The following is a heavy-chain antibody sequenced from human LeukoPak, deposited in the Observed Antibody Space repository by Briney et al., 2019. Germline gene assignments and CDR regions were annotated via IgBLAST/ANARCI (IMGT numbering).Heavy chain of an antibody. J-gene: IGHJ6*02. V-gene: IGHV1-2*02. CDR3: ARELTGHYYYYGMDV. D-gene: IGHD1-20*01. Sequence: ASVKVSCKASGYTFTGYYTHWVRQAPGQGLEWMGWINPNSGGTNYAQKFQGRVTMTRDTSISTAYMELSRLRSDDTAVYYCARELTGHYYYYGMDVWGQGTTVTVSS. CDR1: GYTFTGYY. CDR2: INPNSGGT.